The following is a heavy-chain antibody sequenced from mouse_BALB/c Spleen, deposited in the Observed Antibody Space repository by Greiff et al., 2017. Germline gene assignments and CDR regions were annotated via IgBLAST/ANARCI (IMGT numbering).Heavy chain of an antibody. J-gene: IGHJ3*01. CDR1: GYTFSSYW. Sequence: QVQLQQSGAELMKPGASVKISCKATGYTFSSYWIEWVKQRPGHGLEWIGEILPGSGSTNYNEKFKGKATFTADTSSNTAYMQLSSLTSEDSAVYYCAHYDETWFAYWGQGTLVTVSA. CDR3: AHYDETWFAY. V-gene: IGHV1-9*01. CDR2: ILPGSGST. D-gene: IGHD2-4*01.